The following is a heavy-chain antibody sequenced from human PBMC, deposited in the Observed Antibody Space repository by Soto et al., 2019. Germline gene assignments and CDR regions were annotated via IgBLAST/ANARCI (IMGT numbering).Heavy chain of an antibody. Sequence: GGSLRLACAASGFTFSSYAMSWVRQAPGKGLEWVSAISGSGGSTYYADSVKGRFTISRDNSKNTLYLQMNSLRAEDTAVYYCAKEGGYSSSWFPSQEHNWFDPWGQGTLVTVSS. CDR3: AKEGGYSSSWFPSQEHNWFDP. CDR2: ISGSGGST. J-gene: IGHJ5*02. D-gene: IGHD6-13*01. CDR1: GFTFSSYA. V-gene: IGHV3-23*01.